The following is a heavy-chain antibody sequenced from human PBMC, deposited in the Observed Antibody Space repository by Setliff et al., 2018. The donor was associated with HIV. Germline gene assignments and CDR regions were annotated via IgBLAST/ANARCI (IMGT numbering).Heavy chain of an antibody. CDR1: GGSFSGYY. CDR3: ARAYSSGRYDAFDI. D-gene: IGHD6-19*01. CDR2: INHSGST. Sequence: SETLSLTCAVYGGSFSGYYWSWTRQPPGKGLEWIGEINHSGSTNYNPSLKSRVTISVDTSKNQFSLKLSSVTAADTAVYYCARAYSSGRYDAFDIWGQGTMVTVSS. V-gene: IGHV4-34*01. J-gene: IGHJ3*02.